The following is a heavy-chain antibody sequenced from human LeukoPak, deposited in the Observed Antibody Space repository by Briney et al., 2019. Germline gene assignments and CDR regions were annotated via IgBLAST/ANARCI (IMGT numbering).Heavy chain of an antibody. CDR3: ARGVGATDFDY. Sequence: GGSLRLSCAASGFTVSSNYMSWVRQAPGKVLEWVSVIYSGGSTYYADSVKGRFTISRDNSKNTLYLQMNSLRAEDTAVYYCARGVGATDFDYWGQGTLVTVSS. CDR1: GFTVSSNY. D-gene: IGHD1-26*01. V-gene: IGHV3-53*01. CDR2: IYSGGST. J-gene: IGHJ4*02.